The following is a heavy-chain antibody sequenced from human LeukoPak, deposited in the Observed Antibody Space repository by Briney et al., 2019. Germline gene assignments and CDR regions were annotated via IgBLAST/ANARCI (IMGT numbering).Heavy chain of an antibody. Sequence: SVKVSCKASGGTFSSYAISWVRQAPGQGLEWRGGMIPIFGTANYAQKFQGRVTITTDESTSTAYMELSSLRSEDTAVYYCARGQTYYYDSSGYSFYYYYYMDVWGKGATVTVSS. CDR3: ARGQTYYYDSSGYSFYYYYYMDV. V-gene: IGHV1-69*05. D-gene: IGHD3-22*01. CDR2: MIPIFGTA. J-gene: IGHJ6*03. CDR1: GGTFSSYA.